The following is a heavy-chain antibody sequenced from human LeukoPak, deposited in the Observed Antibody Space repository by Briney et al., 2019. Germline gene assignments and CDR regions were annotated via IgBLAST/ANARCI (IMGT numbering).Heavy chain of an antibody. CDR1: VYNFRAYF. V-gene: IGHV1-2*06. CDR2: INPNGGDT. D-gene: IGHD2-2*01. Sequence: ASVKVPCKHAVYNFRAYFLHWLHQAPGQGLEWMGRINPNGGDTNYAQKFQGRVTMDSDTSISTAYMELNSLMSDDTAVYYCVRVGVTTSWSNFDYWGQGTLVTVSS. CDR3: VRVGVTTSWSNFDY. J-gene: IGHJ4*02.